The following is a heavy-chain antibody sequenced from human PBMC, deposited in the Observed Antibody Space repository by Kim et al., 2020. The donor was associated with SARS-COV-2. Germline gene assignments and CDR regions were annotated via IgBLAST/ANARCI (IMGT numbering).Heavy chain of an antibody. V-gene: IGHV3-23*01. Sequence: GGSLRLSCAASGFIFSSYAMNWVRQAPGKGLEWSSALSFRFFLCVRGGPPCSVVTVKGRFTISRDNSKNTLYLQMNSLRAEDTAIYYCAKDGYTYGPRTMDVWGLGTTVTVSS. CDR3: AKDGYTYGPRTMDV. D-gene: IGHD5-18*01. CDR1: GFIFSSYA. CDR2: LSFRFFLCVRGGPP. J-gene: IGHJ6*02.